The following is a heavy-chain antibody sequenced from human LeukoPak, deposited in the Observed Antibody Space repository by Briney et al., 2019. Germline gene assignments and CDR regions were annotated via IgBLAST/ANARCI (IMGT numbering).Heavy chain of an antibody. V-gene: IGHV4-39*01. Sequence: PSETLSLTCTVSGGSISISSYYWGWIRQPPGKGLEWIGSIYYSGSTYYNPSLKSRVTISVDTSKNQFSLKLSSVTAADTAVYYCARPPYSSSWYYFDYWGQGTLVTVSS. D-gene: IGHD6-13*01. CDR1: GGSISISSYY. J-gene: IGHJ4*02. CDR3: ARPPYSSSWYYFDY. CDR2: IYYSGST.